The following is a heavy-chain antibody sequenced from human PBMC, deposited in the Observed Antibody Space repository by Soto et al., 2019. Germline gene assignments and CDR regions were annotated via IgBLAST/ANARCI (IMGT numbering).Heavy chain of an antibody. CDR1: GFTFSSYA. CDR2: ISGSGGST. CDR3: AKERCSSTSCYSGDLVRWFDP. Sequence: GSVRLSFASSGFTFSSYARSWVRQAPGKGLEWVSAISGSGGSTYYADSVKGRFTISRDNSKNTLYLQMNSLRAEDTAVYYCAKERCSSTSCYSGDLVRWFDPWGQGTMVTVSS. J-gene: IGHJ5*02. D-gene: IGHD2-2*01. V-gene: IGHV3-23*01.